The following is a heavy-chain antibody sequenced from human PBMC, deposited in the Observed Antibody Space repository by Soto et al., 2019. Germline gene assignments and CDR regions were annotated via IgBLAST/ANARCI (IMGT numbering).Heavy chain of an antibody. CDR1: RFTFSHSY. J-gene: IGHJ4*02. Sequence: GRSLRLSXAASRFTFSHSYMSWIRQAPGKGLQWVSYTSRSGRTIYYADTVKGRFTISRDNAKNSLYLQMNSLRAEDTAVYYCARDGNYDFWSGYYLTDYWGQRTLVTVSS. D-gene: IGHD3-3*01. CDR2: TSRSGRTI. CDR3: ARDGNYDFWSGYYLTDY. V-gene: IGHV3-11*01.